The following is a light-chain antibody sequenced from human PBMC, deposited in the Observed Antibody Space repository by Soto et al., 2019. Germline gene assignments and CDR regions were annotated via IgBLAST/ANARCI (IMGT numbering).Light chain of an antibody. CDR3: QKLNTYPLT. J-gene: IGKJ5*01. Sequence: DIQLTQSPSFLSASVGDRVTITCRASQRIISNLASYQQQTAKPPTLLIYAASSAQSGVPPSFSGSGSGTEFTLTTSSRQPEDFARYYCQKLNTYPLTFGQGTRLEIK. V-gene: IGKV1-9*01. CDR2: AAS. CDR1: QRIISN.